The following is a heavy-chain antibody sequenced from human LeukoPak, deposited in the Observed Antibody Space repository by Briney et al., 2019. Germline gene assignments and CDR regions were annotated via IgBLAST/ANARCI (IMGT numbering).Heavy chain of an antibody. CDR2: ISSSGSTI. CDR3: ARDQEAVAGPYFDY. D-gene: IGHD6-19*01. V-gene: IGHV3-11*04. CDR1: GFTFSDYH. J-gene: IGHJ4*02. Sequence: GGFLRLSCAASGFTFSDYHMSWIRQAPGKGLEWVSYISSSGSTIYYADSVKGRFTISRDNAKNSLYLQMNSLRAEDTAVYYCARDQEAVAGPYFDYWGQGTLVTVSS.